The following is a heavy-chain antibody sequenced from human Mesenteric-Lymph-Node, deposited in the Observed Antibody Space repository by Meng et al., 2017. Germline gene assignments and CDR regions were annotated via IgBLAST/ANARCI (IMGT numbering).Heavy chain of an antibody. J-gene: IGHJ4*02. Sequence: SLKISCAASGFTFDDYAMHWVRQAPGKGLEWVSGISWDSGSVGYADSVEGRFTISRDNSKNSLYLQINSLRIEDTALYYCVKEMGVFRYSSGRYDYWGQGTLVTVSS. CDR1: GFTFDDYA. CDR3: VKEMGVFRYSSGRYDY. D-gene: IGHD6-19*01. CDR2: ISWDSGSV. V-gene: IGHV3-9*01.